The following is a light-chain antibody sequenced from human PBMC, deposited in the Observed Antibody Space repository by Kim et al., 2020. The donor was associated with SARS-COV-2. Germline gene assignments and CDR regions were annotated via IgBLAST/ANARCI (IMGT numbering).Light chain of an antibody. Sequence: QSVLTQPASVSASPGQSITISCTGTSTDIGSYNYVSWYQQPPGKAPKVIIYDVSHRPSGISHRFSGSKSGNTASLTISGLQAEDEADYYCASYTSGGTWVFGGGTQLTVL. CDR3: ASYTSGGTWV. CDR1: STDIGSYNY. CDR2: DVS. V-gene: IGLV2-14*03. J-gene: IGLJ3*02.